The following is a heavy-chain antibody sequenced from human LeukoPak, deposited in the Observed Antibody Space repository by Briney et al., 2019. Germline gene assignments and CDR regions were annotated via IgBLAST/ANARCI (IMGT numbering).Heavy chain of an antibody. J-gene: IGHJ6*03. CDR3: ARDPFWSAGYYMDV. CDR2: INPNSGGT. V-gene: IGHV1-2*02. D-gene: IGHD3-3*01. Sequence: GASVKVSCKASGYTFIGYYMHWVRQAPGQGLEWMGWINPNSGGTNYAQKFQGRVTMTRDTSISTAYMELSRLRSDDTAVYYCARDPFWSAGYYMDVWGKGTTVTVSS. CDR1: GYTFIGYY.